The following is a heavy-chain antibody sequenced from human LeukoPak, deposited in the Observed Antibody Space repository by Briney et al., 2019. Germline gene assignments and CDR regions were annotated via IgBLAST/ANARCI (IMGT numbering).Heavy chain of an antibody. CDR2: ISNNGGYT. CDR3: AKGLWRIVGVTTAFDI. Sequence: GGSLRLSCAASGFTFSSSAMSWVRQAPGKGLEWVSAISNNGGYTYYADSVQGRFTISRDNSKSTLCLQMNSLRAEDTAVYYCAKGLWRIVGVTTAFDIWGQGTMVTVSS. CDR1: GFTFSSSA. D-gene: IGHD1-26*01. J-gene: IGHJ3*02. V-gene: IGHV3-23*01.